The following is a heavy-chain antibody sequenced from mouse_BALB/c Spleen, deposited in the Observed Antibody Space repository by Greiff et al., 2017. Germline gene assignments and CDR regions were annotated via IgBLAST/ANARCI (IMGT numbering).Heavy chain of an antibody. CDR2: IWSGGST. J-gene: IGHJ3*01. Sequence: VQLQQSGPGLVQPSQSLSITCTVPGFSLTSYGVHWVRQSPGKGLEWLGVIWSGGSTDYNAAFISRLSISKDNSKSQVFFKMNSLQADDTAIYYCARSGSSSPWFAYWGQGTLVTVSA. CDR3: ARSGSSSPWFAY. D-gene: IGHD1-1*01. CDR1: GFSLTSYG. V-gene: IGHV2-4-1*01.